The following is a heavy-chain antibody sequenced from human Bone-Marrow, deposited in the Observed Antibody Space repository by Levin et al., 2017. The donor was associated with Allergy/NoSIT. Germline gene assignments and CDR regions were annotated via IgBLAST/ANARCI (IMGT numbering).Heavy chain of an antibody. J-gene: IGHJ5*02. CDR3: ARENNRGGYCISTSCYGNWFDP. CDR1: GGSISSSSYY. D-gene: IGHD2-2*01. CDR2: IYYSGST. Sequence: PSETLSLTCTVSGGSISSSSYYWGWIRQPPGKGLEWMGSIYYSGSTYYNPSLKSRVTISVDTSKNQFSLKLCSVTAAAPVVYYCARENNRGGYCISTSCYGNWFDPWGQGTLVTVSS. V-gene: IGHV4-39*07.